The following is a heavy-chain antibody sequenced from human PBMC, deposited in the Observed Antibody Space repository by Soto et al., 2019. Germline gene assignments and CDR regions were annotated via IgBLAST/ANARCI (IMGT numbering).Heavy chain of an antibody. J-gene: IGHJ4*02. CDR2: IYHSGST. D-gene: IGHD2-21*01. Sequence: QLQLQESGSGLVKPSQTLSLTCAVSGGSISSGGYSWSWIRQPPGKGLEWIGYIYHSGSTYYNPSLKRRVPISVDRSKNLFSLTLSSVTAADTAVYYCARGWRWLQFGYFDYWGQGTLVTVSS. CDR1: GGSISSGGYS. V-gene: IGHV4-30-2*01. CDR3: ARGWRWLQFGYFDY.